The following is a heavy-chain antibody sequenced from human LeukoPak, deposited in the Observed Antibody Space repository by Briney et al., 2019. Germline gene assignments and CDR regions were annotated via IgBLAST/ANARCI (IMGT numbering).Heavy chain of an antibody. D-gene: IGHD3-22*01. J-gene: IGHJ4*02. Sequence: SGGSLRLSCTASGFTLSSYEMSWIRQAPGKGLEWVSSIDYSGGSTHYADSVMGRFTISRDNSKNTLYLQMNSLRAEDTAVYYCSKGLYDSSGYYPTPDYWGQGTLVTVSS. CDR3: SKGLYDSSGYYPTPDY. CDR1: GFTLSSYE. CDR2: IDYSGGST. V-gene: IGHV3-23*01.